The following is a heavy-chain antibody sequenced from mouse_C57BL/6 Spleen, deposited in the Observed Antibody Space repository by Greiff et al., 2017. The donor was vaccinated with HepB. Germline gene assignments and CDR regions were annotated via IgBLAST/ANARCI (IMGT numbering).Heavy chain of an antibody. J-gene: IGHJ4*01. CDR2: ISSGSSTI. Sequence: DVQLVESGGGLVKPGGSLKLSCAASGFTFSDYGMHWVRQAPEKGLEWVAYISSGSSTIYYADTVKGRFTISREKAKNTLFLQMTSLRSEDTAMYYCARAVARYYYAMDYWGQGPSVTVSS. V-gene: IGHV5-17*01. CDR3: ARAVARYYYAMDY. CDR1: GFTFSDYG. D-gene: IGHD1-3*01.